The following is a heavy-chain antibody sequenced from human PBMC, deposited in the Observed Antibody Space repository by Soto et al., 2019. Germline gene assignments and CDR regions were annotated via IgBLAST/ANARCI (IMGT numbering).Heavy chain of an antibody. CDR2: ISYDGSNK. V-gene: IGHV3-30*18. Sequence: QVQLVESGGGAVQPGRSLRLSCAASGFTFSSYGMHWVRQAPGKGLEWVAVISYDGSNKYYADSVKGRFTISRDNSKNTRELQMNSLRAEDMAVYYCAKDGPGIAAAGDYWGQGTLVTVSS. J-gene: IGHJ4*02. CDR1: GFTFSSYG. CDR3: AKDGPGIAAAGDY. D-gene: IGHD6-13*01.